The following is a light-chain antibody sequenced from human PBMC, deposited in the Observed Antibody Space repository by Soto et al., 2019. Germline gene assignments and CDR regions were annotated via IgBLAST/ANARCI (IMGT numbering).Light chain of an antibody. CDR1: QSVSSY. CDR2: DAS. J-gene: IGKJ1*01. CDR3: QQRSNWWT. Sequence: ESVLTQSPTPLSLSPRERATPSCRASQSVSSYLAWYQQKPGQAPRLLIYDASNRATGIPARFSGSGSGTDSTLTISSLEPEDFAVYYCQQRSNWWTFGQGTKVDIK. V-gene: IGKV3-11*01.